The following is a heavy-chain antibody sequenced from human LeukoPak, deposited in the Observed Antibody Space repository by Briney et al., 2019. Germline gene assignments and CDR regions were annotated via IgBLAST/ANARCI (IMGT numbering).Heavy chain of an antibody. V-gene: IGHV1-69*06. Sequence: ASVKVSCKASGGTFSSYAISWVRQAPGQGLEWMGGIIPIFGTANYAQKFQGRVTITADKSTSTAYMELSSLRCEDTAVYYCARVGGKDIVLMVYAMASWFDPWGQGTLVTVSS. D-gene: IGHD2-8*01. CDR3: ARVGGKDIVLMVYAMASWFDP. CDR2: IIPIFGTA. J-gene: IGHJ5*02. CDR1: GGTFSSYA.